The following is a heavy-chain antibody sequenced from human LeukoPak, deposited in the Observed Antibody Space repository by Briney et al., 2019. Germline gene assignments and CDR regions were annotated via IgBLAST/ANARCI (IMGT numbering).Heavy chain of an antibody. CDR3: ARDEGYGGLWY. D-gene: IGHD4-23*01. CDR1: GGSISSGGYY. CDR2: IYYSGST. V-gene: IGHV4-31*03. Sequence: SETLSFTCTVSGGSISSGGYYWSWIRQHPGKGLECIGYIYYSGSTYYNPSLKSRVTISVDTSKNQFSLKLSSVTAADTAVYYCARDEGYGGLWYWGQGTLVTVSS. J-gene: IGHJ4*02.